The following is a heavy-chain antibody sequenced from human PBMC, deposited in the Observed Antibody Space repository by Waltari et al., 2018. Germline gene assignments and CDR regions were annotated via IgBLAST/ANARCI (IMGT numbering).Heavy chain of an antibody. V-gene: IGHV4-38-2*01. J-gene: IGHJ3*01. CDR1: GYSISSGYY. Sequence: QVQLQESGPGLVKPSETLSLTCAVPGYSISSGYYWGWIRQPPGKGLEWIGSIYHSGSTYYSPSLKSRVTISVDASKTQFSLKLSSVTAADTAVYYCARCHYDFWSGQWGQGTMVTVSS. D-gene: IGHD3-3*01. CDR3: ARCHYDFWSGQ. CDR2: IYHSGST.